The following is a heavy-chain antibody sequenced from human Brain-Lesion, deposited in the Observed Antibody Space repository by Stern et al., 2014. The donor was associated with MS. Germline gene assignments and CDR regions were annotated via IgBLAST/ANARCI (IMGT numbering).Heavy chain of an antibody. CDR3: AGEEDIRYCSGGSCTGNWFDP. D-gene: IGHD2-15*01. Sequence: VQLVESGPGLVKPSETLSLTCTVAGGSVSSTSYAWAWIRQPPGKGLEWIGTIYYSGNTYYSPSLRSRLTISQDPSKNQFSLQLRSVTAADTAVYYCAGEEDIRYCSGGSCTGNWFDPWGQGTLVTVSS. V-gene: IGHV4-39*01. J-gene: IGHJ5*02. CDR2: IYYSGNT. CDR1: GGSVSSTSYA.